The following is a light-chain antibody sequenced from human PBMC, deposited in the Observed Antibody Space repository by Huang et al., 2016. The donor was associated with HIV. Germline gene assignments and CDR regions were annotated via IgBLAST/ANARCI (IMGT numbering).Light chain of an antibody. Sequence: DIQMTQSPSSLSASVGDRVTITCQARQDIRNYLNWYQQKPGKAPKLLIYDASNLETGVPSRFSRSGSGTDFTLTISSLQPEDIATYYCQQYDNLPLFTFGPGTKVDIK. V-gene: IGKV1-33*01. CDR2: DAS. CDR1: QDIRNY. CDR3: QQYDNLPLFT. J-gene: IGKJ3*01.